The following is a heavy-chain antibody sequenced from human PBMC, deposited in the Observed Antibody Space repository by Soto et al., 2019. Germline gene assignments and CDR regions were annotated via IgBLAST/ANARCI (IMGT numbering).Heavy chain of an antibody. Sequence: GGSLRLSCAASGFTFSDYYMSWIRQAPGKGLEWVSYISSSGSTIYYADSVKGRFTISRDNAKNSLYLKMNSLRAEDTAVYYCARVESGARQPTLKYYYYYYYMDVWGKGTTVTVSS. D-gene: IGHD3-3*01. J-gene: IGHJ6*03. CDR1: GFTFSDYY. CDR3: ARVESGARQPTLKYYYYYYYMDV. CDR2: ISSSGSTI. V-gene: IGHV3-11*01.